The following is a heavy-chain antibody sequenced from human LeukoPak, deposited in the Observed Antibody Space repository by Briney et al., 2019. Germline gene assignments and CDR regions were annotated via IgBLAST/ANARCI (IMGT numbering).Heavy chain of an antibody. CDR2: IYYSGST. D-gene: IGHD3-22*01. Sequence: SETLSLACTVSGGSISSYYWSWIRQPPGKGLEWIGYIYYSGSTNYNPSLKSRVTISVETSKNQFSLKLSSVTAADTAVYYCARTKKYSYDSSGYSVRVGYFDLWGRGTLVTVSS. CDR1: GGSISSYY. CDR3: ARTKKYSYDSSGYSVRVGYFDL. J-gene: IGHJ2*01. V-gene: IGHV4-59*08.